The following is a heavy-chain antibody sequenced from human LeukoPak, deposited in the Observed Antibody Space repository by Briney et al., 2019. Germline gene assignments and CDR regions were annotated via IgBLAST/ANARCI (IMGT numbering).Heavy chain of an antibody. V-gene: IGHV4-59*01. CDR3: ARGPLRGCFDY. D-gene: IGHD3-16*01. Sequence: SETLSLTCTVSGGSISSYYWSWIRQPPGKGLEWIGYIYYSGSTNYNPSLKSRVTISVDTSKNQFSLKLSSVTAADTAVYYCARGPLRGCFDYWGHGTLVTVSS. J-gene: IGHJ4*01. CDR2: IYYSGST. CDR1: GGSISSYY.